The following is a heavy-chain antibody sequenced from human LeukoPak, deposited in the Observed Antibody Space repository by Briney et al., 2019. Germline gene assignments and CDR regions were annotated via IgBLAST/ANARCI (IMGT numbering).Heavy chain of an antibody. D-gene: IGHD3-10*01. CDR1: GGTFSSYA. CDR2: IIPIFGTA. J-gene: IGHJ6*02. CDR3: ARWFGELNYYYYGMDV. Sequence: GASVKVSCKASGGTFSSYAISWVRQAPGQGLEWMGGIIPIFGTANYAQKFQGRATITADESTSTAYMELSSLRSEDTAVYYCARWFGELNYYYYGMDVWGQGTTVTVSS. V-gene: IGHV1-69*13.